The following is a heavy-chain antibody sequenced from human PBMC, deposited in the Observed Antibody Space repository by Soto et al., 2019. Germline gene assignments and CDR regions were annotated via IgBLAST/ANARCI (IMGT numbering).Heavy chain of an antibody. CDR1: GASIGRGGYY. Sequence: QVQLQESGPGLMKPSQTLSLTCTVSGASIGRGGYYWTWIRQHPGKALEWMGHIHFSGETNYNPPLXGXLXMXXDPSTHQFSLTLAAVTAADTAMYYCARDQGGDLDYWGQGTLVTVSS. J-gene: IGHJ4*02. CDR2: IHFSGET. CDR3: ARDQGGDLDY. V-gene: IGHV4-31*03. D-gene: IGHD2-21*01.